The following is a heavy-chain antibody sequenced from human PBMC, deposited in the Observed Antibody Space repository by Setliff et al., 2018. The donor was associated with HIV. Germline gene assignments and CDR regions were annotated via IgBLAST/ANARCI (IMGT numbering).Heavy chain of an antibody. CDR1: GFTFSSYA. CDR2: INSNGGST. Sequence: PGGSLRLSCAASGFTFSSYAMSWVRQAPGKGLEWVSTINSNGGSTYYADSVKGRFTISRDNSKNTLSLQMNSLRVEDTAVYYCAKGASFSGSYSDYWGQGTLVTVSS. J-gene: IGHJ4*02. V-gene: IGHV3-23*01. D-gene: IGHD5-12*01. CDR3: AKGASFSGSYSDY.